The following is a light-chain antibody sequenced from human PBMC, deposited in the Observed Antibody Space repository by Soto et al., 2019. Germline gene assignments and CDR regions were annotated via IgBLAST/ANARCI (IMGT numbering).Light chain of an antibody. CDR1: SSDVGGYND. CDR2: EVT. Sequence: QSALTQPPSASGSPGQSVTISCTGTSSDVGGYNDVSWYQQHPGKAPKLMIYEVTKRPSGVPDRFSGSKSGNTASLTVSGLQAEDESDYYCSSYAGSNIVLFGGGTQLTVL. V-gene: IGLV2-8*01. J-gene: IGLJ2*01. CDR3: SSYAGSNIVL.